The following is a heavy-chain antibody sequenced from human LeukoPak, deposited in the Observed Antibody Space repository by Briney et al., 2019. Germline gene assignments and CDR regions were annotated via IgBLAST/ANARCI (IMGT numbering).Heavy chain of an antibody. CDR1: GGSISSYY. Sequence: SETLSLTCAVSGGSISSYYWSWIRQPPGRGLEWIGSIHYSGSTSYNSSLKSRVTISVDTSKNQFSLKLSSVTPADTAVYYCARDNRFGELRGVDYWGPGTLVTVSS. D-gene: IGHD3-10*01. J-gene: IGHJ4*02. CDR2: IHYSGST. V-gene: IGHV4-59*01. CDR3: ARDNRFGELRGVDY.